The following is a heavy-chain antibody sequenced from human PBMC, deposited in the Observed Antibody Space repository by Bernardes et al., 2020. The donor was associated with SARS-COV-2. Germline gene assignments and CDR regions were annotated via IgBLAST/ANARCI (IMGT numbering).Heavy chain of an antibody. V-gene: IGHV3-23*01. D-gene: IGHD2-8*02. J-gene: IGHJ4*02. CDR1: GFSFSTNA. Sequence: GGSLRLSCAASGFSFSTNAMSWVRQAPGTGLAWVSGIGGDGNTHYADSVRGRFSISRDNSNNMLFLQMDSLRAEDTAMYYCAKDVFWWQLDSWGQGALVTVSS. CDR3: AKDVFWWQLDS. CDR2: IGGDGNT.